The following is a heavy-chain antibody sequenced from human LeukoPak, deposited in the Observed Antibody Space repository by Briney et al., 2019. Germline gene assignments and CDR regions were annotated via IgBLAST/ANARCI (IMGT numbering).Heavy chain of an antibody. Sequence: ASVNVSCKASGYTFTGYYMHWVRQAPGQGLEWMGRINPNSGGTNYAQKFQGRVTMTRDTSISTVYMELSSLRSEDTAVYYCAREGYTTIFGVAIRGYYYYGMDVWGQGTTVTVSS. CDR1: GYTFTGYY. V-gene: IGHV1-2*06. CDR3: AREGYTTIFGVAIRGYYYYGMDV. D-gene: IGHD3-3*01. CDR2: INPNSGGT. J-gene: IGHJ6*02.